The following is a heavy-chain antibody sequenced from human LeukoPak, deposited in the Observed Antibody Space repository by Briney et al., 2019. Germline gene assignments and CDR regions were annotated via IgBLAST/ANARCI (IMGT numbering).Heavy chain of an antibody. CDR2: ICYYGNKN. J-gene: IGHJ4*02. CDR3: STDYRLRHHLETAFVS. Sequence: AGSLRLSCAASGFTFSSYDMHWVRQAPGKGLEWVARICYYGNKNYYADSVEGRFTISRDNSKNTLYLQMNSLRDEDTAVYYCSTDYRLRHHLETAFVSWGQGTQVTVSS. CDR1: GFTFSSYD. D-gene: IGHD1-1*01. V-gene: IGHV3-33*08.